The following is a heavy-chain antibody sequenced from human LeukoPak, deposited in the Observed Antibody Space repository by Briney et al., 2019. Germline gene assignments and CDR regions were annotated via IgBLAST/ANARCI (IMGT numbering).Heavy chain of an antibody. V-gene: IGHV3-23*01. D-gene: IGHD3-10*01. CDR2: ISGSGGNT. J-gene: IGHJ4*02. CDR1: GFTFNNYA. Sequence: AGGSLRLSCAASGFTFNNYAMSWVRQAPGKGLEWVSAISGSGGNTYYADSVKGRFTISRDNSKNTLYLQMNSLRAEDTAVYYCARERRGAARRKVFNYWGQGRLVIVSS. CDR3: ARERRGAARRKVFNY.